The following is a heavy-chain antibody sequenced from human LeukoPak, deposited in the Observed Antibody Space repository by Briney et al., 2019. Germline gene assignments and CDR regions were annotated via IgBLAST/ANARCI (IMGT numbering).Heavy chain of an antibody. CDR3: AKEGRGGFDI. CDR2: ISGNSAGT. Sequence: PGGSLRLSCAASGFTFSGYAMTWVRLPPGKGLEWVSAISGNSAGTYYADSVKGRFTISRDNSKNTLYLQMNSLRAEDTAVYYCAKEGRGGFDIWGQGTMVTVSS. J-gene: IGHJ3*02. CDR1: GFTFSGYA. V-gene: IGHV3-23*01. D-gene: IGHD3-16*01.